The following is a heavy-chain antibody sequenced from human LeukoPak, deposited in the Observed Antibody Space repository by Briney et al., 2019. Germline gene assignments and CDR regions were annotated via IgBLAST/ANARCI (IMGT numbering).Heavy chain of an antibody. CDR3: AKDPSSGLSPYYFDY. CDR1: GFTFSNYA. CDR2: ISGTGGTT. Sequence: GGSLRLSCAASGFTFSNYAMSWVRQAPGKGLEWVSAISGTGGTTYYADSVKGRFTISRDNSKNTLHLQMNSLRAEDTAVYYCAKDPSSGLSPYYFDYWGQGTLVTVSS. J-gene: IGHJ4*02. D-gene: IGHD3-22*01. V-gene: IGHV3-23*01.